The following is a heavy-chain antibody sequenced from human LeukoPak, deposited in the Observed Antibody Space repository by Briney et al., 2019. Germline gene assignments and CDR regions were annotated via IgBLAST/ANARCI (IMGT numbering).Heavy chain of an antibody. CDR3: ARYCSGTSCSYFDY. V-gene: IGHV3-23*01. Sequence: GGSLRLSCAASGFTFRSYAMSWVRQAPGKGLEWVSAISRSGGSTYYADSVKGRFTISRDNSKTTLYLQMNSLRADDTAVYYCARYCSGTSCSYFDYWGQGTLVTVSS. J-gene: IGHJ4*02. D-gene: IGHD2-2*01. CDR1: GFTFRSYA. CDR2: ISRSGGST.